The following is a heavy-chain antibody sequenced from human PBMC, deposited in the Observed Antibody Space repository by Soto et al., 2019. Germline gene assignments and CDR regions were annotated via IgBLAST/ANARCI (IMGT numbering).Heavy chain of an antibody. CDR3: AKDARVASALRWDDAFDI. CDR1: GFTFDDYA. J-gene: IGHJ3*02. CDR2: ISWNSGSI. D-gene: IGHD2-2*02. Sequence: GGSLRLSCAASGFTFDDYAMHRVRQAPGKGLEWVSGISWNSGSIGYADSVKGRFTISRDNAKNSLYLQMNSLRAEDTALYYCAKDARVASALRWDDAFDIWGQGTMVPVSS. V-gene: IGHV3-9*01.